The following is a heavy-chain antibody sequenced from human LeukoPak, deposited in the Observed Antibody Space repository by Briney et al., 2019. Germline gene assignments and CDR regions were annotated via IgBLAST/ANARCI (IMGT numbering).Heavy chain of an antibody. CDR2: IKTDGSET. CDR3: VSAIRGSPIDY. Sequence: GGSLRLSCAASGFSFSNYWMGWVRQAPGKGLACVANIKTDGSETFYVDSVKGRFTISRDNAKNSLFLQMNSLRAEDTAIYYCVSAIRGSPIDYWGQGTLVSVPS. CDR1: GFSFSNYW. D-gene: IGHD3-10*01. J-gene: IGHJ4*02. V-gene: IGHV3-7*01.